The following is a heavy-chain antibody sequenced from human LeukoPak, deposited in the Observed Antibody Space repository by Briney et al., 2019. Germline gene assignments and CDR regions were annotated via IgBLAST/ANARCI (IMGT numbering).Heavy chain of an antibody. Sequence: AGSLRLSCAASGFTFDDYGMSWDRQAPGKGLEWGSGINCNGGSTGYADSVKGRFTISRDNAKNSLYLQMTSLRAENTALYSCASWGAYCSSTSCTSWFDPWGQGTLVTVSS. CDR1: GFTFDDYG. J-gene: IGHJ5*02. CDR3: ASWGAYCSSTSCTSWFDP. D-gene: IGHD2-2*01. V-gene: IGHV3-20*04. CDR2: INCNGGST.